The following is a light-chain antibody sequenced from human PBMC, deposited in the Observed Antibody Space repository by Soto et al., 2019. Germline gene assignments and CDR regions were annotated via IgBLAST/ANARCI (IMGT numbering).Light chain of an antibody. CDR1: QNIRSY. Sequence: DIQMTQPPSPLSASVGDRVTITCRASQNIRSYLNWYQQKPGKAPQLLIYATSSLQTGVPSRFSASGSGTDFSLVISDLQPEDSATYYCQQGYSSRWTSGRGTKVEI. CDR2: ATS. J-gene: IGKJ1*01. CDR3: QQGYSSRWT. V-gene: IGKV1-39*01.